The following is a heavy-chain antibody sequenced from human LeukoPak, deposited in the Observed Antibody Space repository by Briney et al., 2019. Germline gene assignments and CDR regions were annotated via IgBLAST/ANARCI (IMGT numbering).Heavy chain of an antibody. D-gene: IGHD1-26*01. Sequence: EASVKVSCKASGGTFSSYAISWVRQAPGQGLEWMGGIIPIFGTANYAQKFQGRVTITADKSTSTAYMELSSLRSEDTDVYYCARTLKGATTGAFDIWGQGTMVTVSS. J-gene: IGHJ3*02. CDR3: ARTLKGATTGAFDI. CDR2: IIPIFGTA. V-gene: IGHV1-69*06. CDR1: GGTFSSYA.